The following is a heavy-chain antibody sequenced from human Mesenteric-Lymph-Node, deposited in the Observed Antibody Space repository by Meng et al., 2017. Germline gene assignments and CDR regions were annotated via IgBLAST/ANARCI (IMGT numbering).Heavy chain of an antibody. CDR3: ARLGSGSYYNVFRGEYYYYGMDV. J-gene: IGHJ6*02. CDR2: IYPGDSDT. V-gene: IGHV5-51*01. CDR1: GYSFTSYW. D-gene: IGHD3-10*01. Sequence: GESLKISCKGPGYSFTSYWIGWVRQMPGKGLEWMGIIYPGDSDTRYTPSFQGQVTISADKSISTAYLQWSRLKASDNDMYYCARLGSGSYYNVFRGEYYYYGMDVWGQGTTVTVSS.